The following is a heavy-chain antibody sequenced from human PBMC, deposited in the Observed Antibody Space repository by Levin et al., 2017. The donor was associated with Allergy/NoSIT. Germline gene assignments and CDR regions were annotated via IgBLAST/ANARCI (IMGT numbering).Heavy chain of an antibody. J-gene: IGHJ4*02. Sequence: SQTLSLPCTVSGGSIRGSTYYWGWIRQPPGKGLEWIGSIYYDGSTYYNPSLKSRITLSVDTSRNQFSLKVRSVTAAATAVYYCASRTYRDWGQGTLVTVSS. CDR2: IYYDGST. D-gene: IGHD2-21*01. CDR3: ASRTYRD. V-gene: IGHV4-39*01. CDR1: GGSIRGSTYY.